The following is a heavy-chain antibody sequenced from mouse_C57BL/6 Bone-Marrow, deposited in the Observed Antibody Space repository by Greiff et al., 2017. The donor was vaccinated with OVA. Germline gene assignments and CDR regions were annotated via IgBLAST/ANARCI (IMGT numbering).Heavy chain of an antibody. CDR3: ARVAKTVNYFDD. D-gene: IGHD3-2*01. Sequence: DVKLVESGGGLVKPGGSLKLSCAASGFTFSSYAMSWVRQTPEKRLEWVATISDGGSYTYYPDNVKGRFTISRDNAKNNLYLQMSHLKSEDTAMYDCARVAKTVNYFDDWGQGTTLTVS. CDR2: ISDGGSYT. V-gene: IGHV5-4*03. CDR1: GFTFSSYA. J-gene: IGHJ2*01.